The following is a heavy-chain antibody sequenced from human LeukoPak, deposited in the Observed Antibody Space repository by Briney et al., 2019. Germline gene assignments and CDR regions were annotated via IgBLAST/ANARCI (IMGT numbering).Heavy chain of an antibody. V-gene: IGHV3-21*01. CDR2: ISSSSSYI. D-gene: IGHD2-2*01. J-gene: IGHJ3*02. CDR1: GFTFSSYS. Sequence: GGSLRLSCAASGFTFSSYSMNWVRQAPGKGLEWVSSISSSSSYIYYADSVKGRFTISRDNAKNSLYLQMNSLRAEDTAVYYCARGVVVPAAYPDDAFDIWGQGTMVTVSS. CDR3: ARGVVVPAAYPDDAFDI.